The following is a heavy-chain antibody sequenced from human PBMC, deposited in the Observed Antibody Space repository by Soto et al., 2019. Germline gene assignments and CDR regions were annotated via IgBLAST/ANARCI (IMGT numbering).Heavy chain of an antibody. Sequence: GSLRLSCAASGFTVSSNYMSWVRQAPGKRLEWVSVIYSGGSTYYADSVKGRFTISRDNSKNTLYLQMNSLRAEDTAVYYCAKALADGPNWFDPWGQGTPVTVSS. CDR1: GFTVSSNY. D-gene: IGHD3-3*02. CDR3: AKALADGPNWFDP. J-gene: IGHJ5*02. V-gene: IGHV3-66*01. CDR2: IYSGGST.